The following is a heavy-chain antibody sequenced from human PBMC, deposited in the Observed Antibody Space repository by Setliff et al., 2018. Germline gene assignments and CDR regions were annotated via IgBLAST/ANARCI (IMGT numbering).Heavy chain of an antibody. V-gene: IGHV3-23*01. CDR1: GFTFSSYA. CDR2: IRSNGGAT. J-gene: IGHJ3*02. CDR3: AKDSTGRDAFDI. Sequence: GGSLRLSCAASGFTFSSYATNWVRQAPGKGLEWVSGIRSNGGATYYAHSVKGRFTISRDNSKSTLYLELDSLRAEDTAIYYCAKDSTGRDAFDIWGHGTMGTVSS.